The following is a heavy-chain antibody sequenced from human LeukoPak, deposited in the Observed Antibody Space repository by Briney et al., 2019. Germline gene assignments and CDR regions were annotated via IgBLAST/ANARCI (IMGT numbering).Heavy chain of an antibody. CDR2: IYYSGNT. J-gene: IGHJ5*01. D-gene: IGHD6-13*01. CDR3: ARLSTGGTPFNWFDS. Sequence: PSESLSLTCTVSGGSISIYYWTWIRQPPGKGLEWIRYIYYSGNTNYNPSLKSRVTMSVDTSKNQFSPKLNSVTAADTAVYYCARLSTGGTPFNWFDSWGQGALVTVSS. CDR1: GGSISIYY. V-gene: IGHV4-59*08.